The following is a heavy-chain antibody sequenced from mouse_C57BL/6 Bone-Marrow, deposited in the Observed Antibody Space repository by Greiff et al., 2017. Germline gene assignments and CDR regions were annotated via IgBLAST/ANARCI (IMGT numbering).Heavy chain of an antibody. CDR3: VRGDNSGSAWFAY. J-gene: IGHJ3*01. D-gene: IGHD3-2*02. V-gene: IGHV10-1*01. Sequence: EVQLVESGGGLVQPKGSLKLSCAASGFSFNTYAMNWVRQAPGKGLEWVARIRSKSNNYATNYAESVKDRLTTYRDDSASMLYLQMNNLKSEDTAIYFCVRGDNSGSAWFAYWGQGTLVTVSA. CDR2: IRSKSNNYAT. CDR1: GFSFNTYA.